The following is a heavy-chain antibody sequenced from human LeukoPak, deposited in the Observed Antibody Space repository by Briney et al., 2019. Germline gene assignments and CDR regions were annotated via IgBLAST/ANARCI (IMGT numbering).Heavy chain of an antibody. J-gene: IGHJ4*02. CDR3: ARAPGGSYLDY. D-gene: IGHD1-26*01. CDR2: ISSSSSYI. CDR1: GFTFSSHS. V-gene: IGHV3-21*01. Sequence: GGSLRLSCAASGFTFSSHSMNWFRQAPGKGLEWISSISSSSSYIYYADSVKGRFTISRDNAKNSLYLQMNRLRAEDTAVYYCARAPGGSYLDYWGQGTLVTVSS.